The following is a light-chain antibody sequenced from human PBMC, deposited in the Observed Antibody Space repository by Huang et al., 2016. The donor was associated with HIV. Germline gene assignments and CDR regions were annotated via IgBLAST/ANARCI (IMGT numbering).Light chain of an antibody. CDR1: QDISNS. Sequence: DIQMTQSPSSLSASVGDRVTITCQASQDISNSLNWYQQKAGKAPKLLIYDASNVETGVPSRFIGSGSGTNFTVTISSLQPDDFASYYCQQYDSLPITFGQGTRLEIK. J-gene: IGKJ5*01. CDR3: QQYDSLPIT. V-gene: IGKV1-33*01. CDR2: DAS.